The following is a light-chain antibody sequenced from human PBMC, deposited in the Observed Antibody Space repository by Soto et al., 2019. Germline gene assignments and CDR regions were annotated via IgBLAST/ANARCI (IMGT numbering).Light chain of an antibody. Sequence: QSALTQPPSASGSPGQSVTISCTGTSSDVGGHNYVSWYQQHPGKAPKLMIYEVSKRPSGVPDRFSGSKSGNTASLTVSGLQAEDEADYYCSSYAGSKGVFGTGTKVTVL. J-gene: IGLJ1*01. CDR2: EVS. V-gene: IGLV2-8*01. CDR1: SSDVGGHNY. CDR3: SSYAGSKGV.